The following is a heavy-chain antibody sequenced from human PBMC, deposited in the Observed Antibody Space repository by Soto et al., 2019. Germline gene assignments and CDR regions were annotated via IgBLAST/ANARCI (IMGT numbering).Heavy chain of an antibody. V-gene: IGHV4-30-4*01. D-gene: IGHD2-15*01. CDR1: GGSISSGDYY. J-gene: IGHJ5*02. CDR3: ARDPEMYCSGGSCYSVHWFGP. CDR2: IYYRGST. Sequence: QVQLQESGPGLVKPSQTLSLTCTVSGGSISSGDYYWSWIRQPPGKGLEWMGYIYYRGSTYYNPSLKSQVTISVDTSKNQFPLKLSSVTDADTAVYYCARDPEMYCSGGSCYSVHWFGPWGQGTLFTLSS.